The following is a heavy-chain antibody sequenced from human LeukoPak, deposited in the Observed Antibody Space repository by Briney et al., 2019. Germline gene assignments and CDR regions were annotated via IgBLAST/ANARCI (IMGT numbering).Heavy chain of an antibody. CDR1: GGSINSTNW. Sequence: SETLSLTCAVSGGSINSTNWWSWVRQAPGKGLEWIGEIFHSASATYNPSLKSRVTISVDRSKNQFSLKLASVTAADTAVYYCAKNSGRYLDWGQGTLVTVSS. V-gene: IGHV4-4*02. CDR3: AKNSGRYLD. D-gene: IGHD1-26*01. CDR2: IFHSASA. J-gene: IGHJ4*02.